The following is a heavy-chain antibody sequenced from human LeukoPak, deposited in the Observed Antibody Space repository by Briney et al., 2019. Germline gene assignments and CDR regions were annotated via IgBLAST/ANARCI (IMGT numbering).Heavy chain of an antibody. CDR3: ARYYDILTGYGGWFDP. Sequence: SETLSLTCTVSGGSISSYYWNWLRQPPGKGLEWIGYIYYSGRTNYNPSLKSRVTISVDTSKNQFSLKLSSVTAADTAVYYCARYYDILTGYGGWFDPWGQGTLVTVSS. CDR1: GGSISSYY. D-gene: IGHD3-9*01. V-gene: IGHV4-59*08. CDR2: IYYSGRT. J-gene: IGHJ5*02.